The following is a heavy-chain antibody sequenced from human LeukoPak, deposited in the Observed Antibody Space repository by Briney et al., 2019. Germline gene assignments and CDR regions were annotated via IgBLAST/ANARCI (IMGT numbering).Heavy chain of an antibody. V-gene: IGHV4-4*02. CDR2: IYHSGST. CDR1: GGSISSGYW. Sequence: SETLSLTCAVSGGSISSGYWWSWVRQPPGKGLEWIGEIYHSGSTNYNPSLKSRVTISVDKSKNQFSLKLSSVTAADTAVYYCARDPAVEYFDLWGRGTLVTVSS. J-gene: IGHJ2*01. CDR3: ARDPAVEYFDL. D-gene: IGHD6-19*01.